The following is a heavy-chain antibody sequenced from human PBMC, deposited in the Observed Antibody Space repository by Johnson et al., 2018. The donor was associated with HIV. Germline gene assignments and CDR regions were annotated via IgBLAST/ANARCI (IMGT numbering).Heavy chain of an antibody. CDR3: ARDDDAFDI. V-gene: IGHV3-66*01. CDR2: IYSGGST. Sequence: EQLVESGGGLVQPGGSLRLSCAASGFTFSSYWMSWVRQAPGKGLEWVSVIYSGGSTYYADSVKGRFTISRDNSKNTLYLQMNSLRAEDTAVYYCARDDDAFDIWGQGTMVTVSS. CDR1: GFTFSSYW. J-gene: IGHJ3*02.